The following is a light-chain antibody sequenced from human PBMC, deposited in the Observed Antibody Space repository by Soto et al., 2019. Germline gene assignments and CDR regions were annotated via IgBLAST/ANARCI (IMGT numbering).Light chain of an antibody. CDR2: DAS. CDR1: QTIDNT. Sequence: DILMTQSPASLSLSPGDRATISCRASQTIDNTLAWYQRKPGQAPRLLIYDASSMPSGVPSRFRGSESGTDFTLTISSLQSEDFAIYFCQHSNSWPYTSGQGTKVDIK. CDR3: QHSNSWPYT. J-gene: IGKJ2*01. V-gene: IGKV3-15*01.